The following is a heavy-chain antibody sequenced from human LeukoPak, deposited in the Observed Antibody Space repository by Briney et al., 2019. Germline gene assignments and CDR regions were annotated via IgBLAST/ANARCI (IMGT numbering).Heavy chain of an antibody. D-gene: IGHD1-26*01. CDR1: GYTFTGYY. Sequence: ASVKVSCKASGYTFTGYYMHWVRQAPGQGLEWMGWINPNSGGTNYAQKFQGRVTMTRDTSISTAYMELSRLRSDDTAVYYCARDVHRVGVTGEVDYWGQGTLVTVSS. V-gene: IGHV1-2*02. J-gene: IGHJ4*02. CDR2: INPNSGGT. CDR3: ARDVHRVGVTGEVDY.